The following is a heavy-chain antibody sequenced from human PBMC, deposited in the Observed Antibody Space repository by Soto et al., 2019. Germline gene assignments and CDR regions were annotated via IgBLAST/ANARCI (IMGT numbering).Heavy chain of an antibody. CDR2: ISPYNGNT. V-gene: IGHV1-18*01. Sequence: ASVKVSCKASGYNFVKYGITWVRQAPGQGLEWLGWISPYNGNTKYAQKIQGRVIMTTDTSTTTAYLELLSLTSDDTAVYYCARGILERYPHYPMDDWGPGPTVTVSS. CDR1: GYNFVKYG. CDR3: ARGILERYPHYPMDD. J-gene: IGHJ6*02. D-gene: IGHD3-3*01.